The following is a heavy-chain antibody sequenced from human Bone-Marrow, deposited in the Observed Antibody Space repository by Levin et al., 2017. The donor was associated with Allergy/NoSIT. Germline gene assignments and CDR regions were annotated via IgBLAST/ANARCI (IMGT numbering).Heavy chain of an antibody. CDR3: ARLSGRNYDVFTGDYGGYFDS. CDR1: GVSVTSGSYY. Sequence: SQTLSLTCTVSGVSVTSGSYYWNWVRQSPGKGLEWIGLVYQSGNTNYNASLRSRVIISLDTSKNQFSLKLTSLTAADTALYYCARLSGRNYDVFTGDYGGYFDSWGQGTLVTVSS. CDR2: VYQSGNT. V-gene: IGHV4-61*01. D-gene: IGHD3-9*01. J-gene: IGHJ4*02.